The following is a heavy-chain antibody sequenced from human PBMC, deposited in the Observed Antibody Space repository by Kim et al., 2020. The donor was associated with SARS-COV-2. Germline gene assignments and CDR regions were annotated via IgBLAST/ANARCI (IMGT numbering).Heavy chain of an antibody. D-gene: IGHD1-1*01. Sequence: SETLSLTCTVSGDPISSGTYYWGWIRQPPGKGLEWIASIHYSGRAYYNLSLKSRLSISVDTSRNQFSVKMSSVTATDSAVYYCARDGTDNWSQVDHWGQGTLVTVSP. CDR1: GDPISSGTYY. J-gene: IGHJ4*02. CDR3: ARDGTDNWSQVDH. CDR2: IHYSGRA. V-gene: IGHV4-39*02.